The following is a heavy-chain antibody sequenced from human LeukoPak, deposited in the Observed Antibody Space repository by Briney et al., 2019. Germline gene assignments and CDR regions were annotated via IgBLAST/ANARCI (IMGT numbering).Heavy chain of an antibody. J-gene: IGHJ6*02. D-gene: IGHD2-2*01. CDR1: GYTFTGYY. V-gene: IGHV1-2*02. CDR3: ARVSPSYCSSTRCYADYYYYGMDV. CDR2: INPNSGGT. Sequence: ASVTVSCKASGYTFTGYYMHWVRQAPGQGLEWMGWINPNSGGTNYAQKFQGRVTMTRDTSISTAYMELSRLRSDDTAVYYCARVSPSYCSSTRCYADYYYYGMDVWGQGTTVTVSS.